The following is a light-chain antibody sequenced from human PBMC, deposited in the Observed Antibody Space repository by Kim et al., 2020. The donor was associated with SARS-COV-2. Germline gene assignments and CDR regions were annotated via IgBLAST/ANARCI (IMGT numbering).Light chain of an antibody. CDR3: HQYGDSPDT. CDR2: GAS. CDR1: KSVGSNY. V-gene: IGKV3-20*01. Sequence: PGERATLACRASKSVGSNYLAWYQQKPGQAPRLVMYGASSRATDIPDRFSGSGSGTDFTLTINRLEPEDFAVYYCHQYGDSPDTFGQGTKLEI. J-gene: IGKJ2*01.